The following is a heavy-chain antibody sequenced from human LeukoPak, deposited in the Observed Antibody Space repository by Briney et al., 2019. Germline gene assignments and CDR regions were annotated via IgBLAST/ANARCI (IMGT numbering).Heavy chain of an antibody. J-gene: IGHJ1*01. D-gene: IGHD4-23*01. CDR3: ARGEDYGGNSEYFQH. CDR2: ISSSSSYI. Sequence: GGSLRLSCAASGFTFSSYSMNWVRQAPGKGLEWVSTISSSSSYIYYADSVKGRFTISRDNAKNSLYLQMNSLRAEDTAVYYCARGEDYGGNSEYFQHWGQGTLVTVSS. V-gene: IGHV3-21*01. CDR1: GFTFSSYS.